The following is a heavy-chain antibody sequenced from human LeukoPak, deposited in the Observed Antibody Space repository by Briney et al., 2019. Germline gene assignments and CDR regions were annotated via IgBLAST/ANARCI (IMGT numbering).Heavy chain of an antibody. CDR2: ISASGGST. CDR1: GFTFTNYA. V-gene: IGHV3-23*01. D-gene: IGHD1/OR15-1a*01. CDR3: ANNWNMDY. J-gene: IGHJ4*02. Sequence: GGSLRLSCAASGFTFTNYAMTWVRHAPGKGLEWVSGISASGGSTYYADSVKGRFTISRDNSRNTIYLQMNSLRAEDTAVYYCANNWNMDYWGQGTLVTVSS.